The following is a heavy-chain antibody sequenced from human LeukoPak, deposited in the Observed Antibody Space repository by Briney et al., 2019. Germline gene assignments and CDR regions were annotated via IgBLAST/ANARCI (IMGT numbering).Heavy chain of an antibody. V-gene: IGHV1-18*01. CDR1: GYTFTSYG. CDR2: ISAYNGNT. CDR3: ARDTIFGVDIVRGGY. J-gene: IGHJ4*02. Sequence: GASVKVSCKASGYTFTSYGISWVRQAPGQGLEWMGWISAYNGNTNYAQKLQGRVTMTTDTSTSTAYMELRSLRSDDTAVYYCARDTIFGVDIVRGGYWGQGTLVTVSS. D-gene: IGHD3-3*01.